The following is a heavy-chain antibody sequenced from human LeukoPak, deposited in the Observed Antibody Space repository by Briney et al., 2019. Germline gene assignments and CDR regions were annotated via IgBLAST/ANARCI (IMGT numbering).Heavy chain of an antibody. CDR3: ARVTITMVRGVRAPRHNWFDP. J-gene: IGHJ5*02. Sequence: SETLSLTCVVYGGSFSGYYWSWIRQPPGKGLEWIGEINHSGSTNYNPSLKSRVTISVDTSKNQFSLKLSSVTAADTAVYYCARVTITMVRGVRAPRHNWFDPWGQGTLVTVSS. V-gene: IGHV4-34*01. CDR2: INHSGST. CDR1: GGSFSGYY. D-gene: IGHD3-10*01.